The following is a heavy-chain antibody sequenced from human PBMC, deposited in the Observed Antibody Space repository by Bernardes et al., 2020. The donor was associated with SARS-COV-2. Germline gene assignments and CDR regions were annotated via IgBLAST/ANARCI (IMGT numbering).Heavy chain of an antibody. J-gene: IGHJ6*02. CDR2: LIPIFGTA. CDR3: ARDDIVIVPAAISPSTIYYYFGMDV. CDR1: GGTFSSYA. D-gene: IGHD2-2*01. V-gene: IGHV1-69*13. Sequence: SVKVSCKASGGTFSSYAISWVRQAPGQGLEWMGGLIPIFGTANYAQKFQGRVTITADESTSTAYMELSSLRSEDTAVYYCARDDIVIVPAAISPSTIYYYFGMDVWGQGTTVTVSS.